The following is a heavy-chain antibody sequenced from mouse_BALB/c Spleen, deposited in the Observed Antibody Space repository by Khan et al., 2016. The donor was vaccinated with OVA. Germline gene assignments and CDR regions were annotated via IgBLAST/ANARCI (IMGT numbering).Heavy chain of an antibody. CDR1: GYTFTSYT. D-gene: IGHD2-14*01. CDR3: VRDGAYHRNDGWFAY. CDR2: INPSNGYT. V-gene: IGHV1-4*01. Sequence: QVQLKQSGAELARPGASVKMSRKASGYTFTSYTIHWIKLRPGQGLEWIGFINPSNGYTNYNQKFKDKATLTADKSSTTVYMQLSSLTSDDSAVYNCVRDGAYHRNDGWFAYWGQGTLVTVSA. J-gene: IGHJ3*01.